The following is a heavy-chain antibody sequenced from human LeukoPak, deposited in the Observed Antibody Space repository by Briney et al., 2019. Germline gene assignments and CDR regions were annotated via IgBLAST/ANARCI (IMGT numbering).Heavy chain of an antibody. CDR1: GFTFSSYS. CDR2: ISSNGGST. Sequence: GGSLRLSCAASGFTFSSYSMHWVRQAPGKGLEYVSAISSNGGSTYYANSVKGRFTISRDNSKNTLYLQMGSLRAEDMAVYYCAREPLVVPYYYYYMDVWGKGTTVTVSS. V-gene: IGHV3-64*01. J-gene: IGHJ6*03. CDR3: AREPLVVPYYYYYMDV. D-gene: IGHD2-2*01.